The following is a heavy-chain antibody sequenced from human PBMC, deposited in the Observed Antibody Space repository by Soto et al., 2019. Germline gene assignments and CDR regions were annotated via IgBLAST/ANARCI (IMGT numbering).Heavy chain of an antibody. V-gene: IGHV3-21*01. CDR3: TRDASRDSSARGWFDP. CDR2: ISSNSAYI. Sequence: GGSLRLSCAASGFTFRSFTMNWVRQAPGKGLEWVSTISSNSAYIYYTDALRGRFTISRDNAKNSLHLQMNSLRAEGTAVYYCTRDASRDSSARGWFDPWGPGTLVTVSS. D-gene: IGHD6-13*01. J-gene: IGHJ5*02. CDR1: GFTFRSFT.